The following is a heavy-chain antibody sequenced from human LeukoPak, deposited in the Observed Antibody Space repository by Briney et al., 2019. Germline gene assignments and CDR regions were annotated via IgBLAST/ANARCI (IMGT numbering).Heavy chain of an antibody. CDR3: AKDFRDQWLVNAFHI. CDR2: INPNTGGT. Sequence: ATAKVSCKASEYTFTRYYMHWVRQAPGQGLEWMGWINPNTGGTNYAQKFQGRVTMTRDTSITTAYMELRSLEYDDTAVYYCAKDFRDQWLVNAFHIWGQGTMVTVSS. V-gene: IGHV1-2*02. J-gene: IGHJ3*02. D-gene: IGHD6-19*01. CDR1: EYTFTRYY.